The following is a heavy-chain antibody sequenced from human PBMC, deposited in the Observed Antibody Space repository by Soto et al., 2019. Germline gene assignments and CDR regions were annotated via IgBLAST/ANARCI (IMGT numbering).Heavy chain of an antibody. D-gene: IGHD2-15*01. CDR1: GFTFSSYA. Sequence: PGGSLGLSCAASGFTFSSYAIICVRQAPGKGLEWVSLISGSGGSTYYADSVKGRFTISRDNSKNMLYLQMNSLRAEDTAVYYCAKVPTRWWAFDIWGQGTMVTVSS. V-gene: IGHV3-23*01. CDR3: AKVPTRWWAFDI. J-gene: IGHJ3*02. CDR2: ISGSGGST.